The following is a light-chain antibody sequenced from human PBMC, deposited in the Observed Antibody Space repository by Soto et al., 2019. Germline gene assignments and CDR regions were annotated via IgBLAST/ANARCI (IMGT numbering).Light chain of an antibody. CDR3: QSYDTSLNVYVV. J-gene: IGLJ2*01. Sequence: QSVLTQPPSVSGAPGQRVTISCTGSSSNIGADFDVHWYRQLPGTAPKLLIYGNINRPSGVPDRFSGSTSGTSASLTITGLQAEDEDDYYCQSYDTSLNVYVVFGGGTKLTVL. V-gene: IGLV1-40*01. CDR2: GNI. CDR1: SSNIGADFD.